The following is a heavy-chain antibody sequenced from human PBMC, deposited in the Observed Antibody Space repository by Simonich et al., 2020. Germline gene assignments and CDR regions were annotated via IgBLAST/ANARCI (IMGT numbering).Heavy chain of an antibody. CDR1: GYTFTGYY. V-gene: IGHV1-2*02. CDR2: INPNSGGT. J-gene: IGHJ3*02. Sequence: QVQLVQSGAEVKKPGASVKVSCKASGYTFTGYYMHWVRQAPGQGLGWKGGINPNSGGTNYAQKCQGRVTMTRDTSISTAYMELSRLRSDDTAVYYCARGRLTGDKGAFDIWGQGTMVTVSS. D-gene: IGHD7-27*01. CDR3: ARGRLTGDKGAFDI.